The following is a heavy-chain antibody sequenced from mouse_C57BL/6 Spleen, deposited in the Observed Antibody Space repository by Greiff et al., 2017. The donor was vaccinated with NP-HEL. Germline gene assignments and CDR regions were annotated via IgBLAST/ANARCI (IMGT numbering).Heavy chain of an antibody. D-gene: IGHD1-1*01. J-gene: IGHJ3*01. CDR2: ISNGGGST. CDR1: GFTFSDYY. CDR3: ARPYCGSSYGFAY. V-gene: IGHV5-12*01. Sequence: VQLKESGGGLVQPGGSLKLSCAASGFTFSDYYMYWVRQTPEKRLEWVAYISNGGGSTYYPDTVKGRFTISRDNAKNTLYLQMSRLKSEDTAMYYCARPYCGSSYGFAYWGQGTLVTVSA.